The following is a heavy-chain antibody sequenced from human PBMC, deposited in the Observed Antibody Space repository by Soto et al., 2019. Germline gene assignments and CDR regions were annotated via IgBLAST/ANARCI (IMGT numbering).Heavy chain of an antibody. D-gene: IGHD3-10*01. CDR1: GGSVSSGSYY. Sequence: QVQLQESGPGLVKPSETLSLTCTVSGGSVSSGSYYWSWIRQPPGKGLEWIGYIYYSGSTNYNPSLKRRVTIPVDTSKNQFSLKLSSVTAADTAVYYCARVNYYGSGSYSKTLDYWGQGTLVTVSS. CDR3: ARVNYYGSGSYSKTLDY. CDR2: IYYSGST. V-gene: IGHV4-61*01. J-gene: IGHJ4*02.